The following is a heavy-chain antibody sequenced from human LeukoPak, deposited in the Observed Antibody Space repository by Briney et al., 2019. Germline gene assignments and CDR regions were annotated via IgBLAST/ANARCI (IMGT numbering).Heavy chain of an antibody. J-gene: IGHJ3*02. CDR2: IYYSGST. CDR1: GGSISSYY. CDR3: ARLANYDFWRGPYPHDAFDI. Sequence: SETLSLTCTVSGGSISSYYWSWIRQPPGKGLEWVGYIYYSGSTNYNPSLKSRVTISVDTSKNQFSLKLSSVTAADTSLYYCARLANYDFWRGPYPHDAFDIWGQGTMVTVSS. V-gene: IGHV4-59*08. D-gene: IGHD3-3*01.